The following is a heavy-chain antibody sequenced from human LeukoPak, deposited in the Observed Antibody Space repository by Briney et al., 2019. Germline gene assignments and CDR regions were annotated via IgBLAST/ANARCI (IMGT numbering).Heavy chain of an antibody. CDR3: AGGTTTDFDY. Sequence: RAGGSLRLSCAASGFTFSSYSMNWVRQAPGKGLEWVSYISSSSSTIYYADSVRGRFTISRDNAKNSLYLQMNSLRAEDTAVYYCAGGTTTDFDYWGQGTLVTVSS. D-gene: IGHD1-1*01. CDR1: GFTFSSYS. CDR2: ISSSSSTI. J-gene: IGHJ4*02. V-gene: IGHV3-48*01.